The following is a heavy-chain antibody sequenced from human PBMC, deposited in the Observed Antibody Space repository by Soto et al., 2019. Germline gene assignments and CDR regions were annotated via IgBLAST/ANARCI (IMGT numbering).Heavy chain of an antibody. CDR2: IDPSDSYT. CDR1: GYSFTSYW. V-gene: IGHV5-10-1*01. J-gene: IGHJ4*02. Sequence: GESLKISCKGSGYSFTSYWINWVRQMPGKGLEWMGMIDPSDSYTNYSPSFQGHVTISTDKSINTAYLQWSSLKASDTAIYYCARRDTNYYRPFDYWGQGTLVTVSS. D-gene: IGHD3-10*01. CDR3: ARRDTNYYRPFDY.